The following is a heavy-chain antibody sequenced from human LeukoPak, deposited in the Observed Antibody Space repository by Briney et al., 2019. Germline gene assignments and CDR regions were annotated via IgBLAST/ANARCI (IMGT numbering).Heavy chain of an antibody. CDR1: GFIFSSYS. CDR3: AKPIAAAAKGAFDI. J-gene: IGHJ3*02. D-gene: IGHD6-13*01. CDR2: ISSSSSYI. V-gene: IGHV3-21*04. Sequence: GGSLRLSCAASGFIFSSYSMNWVRQAPGKGLEWVSSISSSSSYIYYADSVKGRFTISRDNSKNTLYLQMSSLRAEDTAVYYCAKPIAAAAKGAFDIWGQGTMVTVSS.